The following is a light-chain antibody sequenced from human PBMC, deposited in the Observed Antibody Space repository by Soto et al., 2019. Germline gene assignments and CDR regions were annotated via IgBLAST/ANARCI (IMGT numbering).Light chain of an antibody. Sequence: EIVMTQSPATLSASPGERATLSCRASQSVSSNLAWYQQKPGQAPRLLIYGASTRATGIPARFSGSGSWTEFTLTISSLQSEDFAVYYCQQYNNWWTFGQGTKVEIK. J-gene: IGKJ1*01. V-gene: IGKV3-15*01. CDR1: QSVSSN. CDR3: QQYNNWWT. CDR2: GAS.